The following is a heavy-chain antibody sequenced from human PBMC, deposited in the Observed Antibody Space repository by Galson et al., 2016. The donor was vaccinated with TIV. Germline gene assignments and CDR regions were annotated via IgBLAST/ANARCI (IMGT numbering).Heavy chain of an antibody. V-gene: IGHV1-2*02. CDR1: GYTFSGYY. CDR2: INPNSRGT. D-gene: IGHD1-1*01. Sequence: SVKVSCKASGYTFSGYYLHWVRQAPGQGLEWMGWINPNSRGTHYAEQFQGRVTMTRDTSVITAYMELTGLRSDDTALYYCAPNDGGSGRPPFDHWGQGTLVTVSS. J-gene: IGHJ4*02. CDR3: APNDGGSGRPPFDH.